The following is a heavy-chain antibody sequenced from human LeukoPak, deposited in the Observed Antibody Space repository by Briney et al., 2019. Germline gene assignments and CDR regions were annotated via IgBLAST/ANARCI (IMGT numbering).Heavy chain of an antibody. J-gene: IGHJ4*02. CDR2: FDAELGET. Sequence: ASVKVSCKVSGYSLIELSMQWVRQTPGKGLEWMGGFDAELGETIYAQKFQGRVAMTEDTSTDTAYMELISLKSEDTAVYYCTTIFTEDADFWGQGTLVTVSS. CDR1: GYSLIELS. V-gene: IGHV1-24*01. CDR3: TTIFTEDADF. D-gene: IGHD3-9*01.